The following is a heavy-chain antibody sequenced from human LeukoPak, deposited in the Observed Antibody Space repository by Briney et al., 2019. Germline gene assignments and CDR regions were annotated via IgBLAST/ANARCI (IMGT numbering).Heavy chain of an antibody. J-gene: IGHJ4*02. Sequence: GGSLRLSCAASGFTVSSNYMSWVRQAPGKGLEWVSVIYSGGSTYYADSVKGRFTISRDNSKNTLCLQMNSLRAEDTAVYYCAKDINWACDYWGQGTLVTVSS. D-gene: IGHD7-27*01. CDR1: GFTVSSNY. V-gene: IGHV3-66*01. CDR3: AKDINWACDY. CDR2: IYSGGST.